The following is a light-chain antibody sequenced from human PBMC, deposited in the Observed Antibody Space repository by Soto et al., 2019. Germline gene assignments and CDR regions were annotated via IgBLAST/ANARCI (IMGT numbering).Light chain of an antibody. V-gene: IGKV3-11*01. CDR2: DAY. Sequence: EVVLTQSPVTLSLSPGERATLSCRASQSFRGLLAWYQQKPGQAPRRLIYDAYNRATGIPPRFSGSGSGTDFTLTISSLEPEDSAVYYCQQRHMWPIPFGQGTRLEIK. CDR1: QSFRGL. CDR3: QQRHMWPIP. J-gene: IGKJ5*01.